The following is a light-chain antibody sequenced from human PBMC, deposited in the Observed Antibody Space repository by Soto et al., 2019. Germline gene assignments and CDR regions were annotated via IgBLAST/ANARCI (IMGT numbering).Light chain of an antibody. V-gene: IGLV2-8*01. CDR2: EVS. CDR3: SSYAGSNNFYV. CDR1: KRDFGGYNY. Sequence: QSAPNPPPPASRAPGATVTIPLTGNKRDFGGYNYVSWYQQHPGKAPKLMIYEVSKRPSGVPDRFSGSKSGNTASLTVSGLQAEDEADYYCSSYAGSNNFYVFGTGTKVTVL. J-gene: IGLJ1*01.